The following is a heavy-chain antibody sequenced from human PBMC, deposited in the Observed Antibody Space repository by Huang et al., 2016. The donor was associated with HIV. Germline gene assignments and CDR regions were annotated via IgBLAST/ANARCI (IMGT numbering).Heavy chain of an antibody. J-gene: IGHJ4*02. Sequence: QVQLVQSGAEVKKPGSSVKVSCKASGGTFSSNAISWVRQAPGQWLEWMGGIIPIVGTANYAQKFQGRVTITADESTSTAYVELRRLRSEDTAVYYCARGPNDSSGYYDFWGQGTLVTVSS. D-gene: IGHD3-22*01. CDR1: GGTFSSNA. CDR2: IIPIVGTA. V-gene: IGHV1-69*13. CDR3: ARGPNDSSGYYDF.